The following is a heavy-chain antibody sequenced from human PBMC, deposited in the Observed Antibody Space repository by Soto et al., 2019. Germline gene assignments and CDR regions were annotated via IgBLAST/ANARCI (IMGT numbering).Heavy chain of an antibody. CDR1: GFTFSSYA. CDR2: ISGSGGST. J-gene: IGHJ4*02. Sequence: PGGSLRLSCASSGFTFSSYAMSWVRQAPGKGLEWVSAISGSGGSTYYADSVKGRFTISRDNSKNTLYLQMNSLRAEDTAVYYCAKEFYVVIAAAGPFDYWGQGTLVTVSS. CDR3: AKEFYVVIAAAGPFDY. D-gene: IGHD6-13*01. V-gene: IGHV3-23*01.